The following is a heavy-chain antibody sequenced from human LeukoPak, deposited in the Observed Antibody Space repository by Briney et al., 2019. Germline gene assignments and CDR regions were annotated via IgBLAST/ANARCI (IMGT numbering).Heavy chain of an antibody. CDR2: ISSSGSTI. V-gene: IGHV3-11*01. CDR1: GGSISSYY. J-gene: IGHJ6*02. CDR3: ARAGYSSSWPTNYGMDV. D-gene: IGHD6-13*01. Sequence: LSLTCTVSGGSISSYYWSWIRQPPGKGLEWVSYISSSGSTIYYADSVKGRFTISRDNAKNSLYLQMNSLRAEDTAVYYCARAGYSSSWPTNYGMDVWGQGTTVTVSS.